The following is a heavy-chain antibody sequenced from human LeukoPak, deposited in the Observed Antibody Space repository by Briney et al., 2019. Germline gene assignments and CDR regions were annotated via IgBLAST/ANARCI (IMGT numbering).Heavy chain of an antibody. J-gene: IGHJ4*01. CDR3: ARAGDPPYSSSWHGD. V-gene: IGHV3-21*01. Sequence: PGGSLRLSCAASGFTFSSYRMNWVRQAPGKGLEWVSSISSSSSYIYYADSVKGRFTISRDNATNTLYPQMDSLRAEDTAANYGARAGDPPYSSSWHGDWGHGTLVTVSS. CDR2: ISSSSSYI. D-gene: IGHD6-13*01. CDR1: GFTFSSYR.